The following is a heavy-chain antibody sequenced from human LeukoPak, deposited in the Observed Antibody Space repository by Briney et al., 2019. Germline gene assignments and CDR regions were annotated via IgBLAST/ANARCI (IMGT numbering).Heavy chain of an antibody. CDR1: GFTFSSYS. Sequence: GGSLRLSCAASGFTFSSYSMNWVRQAPGKGLERVSSISSSSSYIYYADSVKGRFTISRDNAKNSLYLQMNSLRAEDTAVYYCASMITFGGVIVRRDAFDIWGQGTMVAVSS. CDR3: ASMITFGGVIVRRDAFDI. J-gene: IGHJ3*02. V-gene: IGHV3-21*01. CDR2: ISSSSSYI. D-gene: IGHD3-16*02.